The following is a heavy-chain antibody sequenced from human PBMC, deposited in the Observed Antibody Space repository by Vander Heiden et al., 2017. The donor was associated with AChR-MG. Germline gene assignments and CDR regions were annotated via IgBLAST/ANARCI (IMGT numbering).Heavy chain of an antibody. CDR1: GFSPSTSGVG. CDR3: AHLYYSGTKFNY. J-gene: IGHJ4*02. V-gene: IGHV2-5*02. Sequence: QITLKESGPTLVKPTQTLTLTYTFSGFSPSTSGVGVGWNRQPPGKALEWLAIIYWDDDKRYSPSLKNMLTITKDTSKNQVVLTMTNLDPVDTATYYCAHLYYSGTKFNYWGQGTLVTVSS. CDR2: IYWDDDK. D-gene: IGHD1-26*01.